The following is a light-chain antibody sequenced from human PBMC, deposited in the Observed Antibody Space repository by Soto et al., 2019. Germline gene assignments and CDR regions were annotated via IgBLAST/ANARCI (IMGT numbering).Light chain of an antibody. CDR1: SSNIGAGYD. V-gene: IGLV1-40*01. J-gene: IGLJ2*01. Sequence: QSVLTQPPSVSGAPGLRVTISCTGSSSNIGAGYDVHWYQQLPGTAPKLLIYGNSNRPSGVPDRFSGSKSGTSASLAITGLQAADEADYYCQSYDSSLSGSVVFGGGTKLTVL. CDR2: GNS. CDR3: QSYDSSLSGSVV.